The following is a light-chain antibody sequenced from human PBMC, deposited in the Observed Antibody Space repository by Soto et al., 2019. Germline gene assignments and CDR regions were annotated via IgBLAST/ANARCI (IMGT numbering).Light chain of an antibody. CDR1: QSVSSN. V-gene: IGKV3-15*01. Sequence: EIVMTQSPATLSVSPGERATLSCRASQSVSSNLAWYQQKPGQAPRLLIHGASTRATGIPARFSGSGSGKEFTLTISSLQSEDFAVYYCQQCSTWPKTFGQGTKVEIK. J-gene: IGKJ1*01. CDR3: QQCSTWPKT. CDR2: GAS.